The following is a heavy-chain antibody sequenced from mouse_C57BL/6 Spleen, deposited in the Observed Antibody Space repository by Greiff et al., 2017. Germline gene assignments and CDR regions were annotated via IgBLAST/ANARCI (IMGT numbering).Heavy chain of an antibody. CDR2: ISYDGSN. V-gene: IGHV3-6*01. J-gene: IGHJ3*01. D-gene: IGHD2-4*01. Sequence: EVHLVESGPGLVKPSQSLSLTCSVTGYSITSGYYWNWIRQFPGNKLEWMGYISYDGSNNYNPSLKNRISITRDTSTNQFFLKLNSVTTEDTATYYCARRDYDYDPSFAYWGQGTLVTVSA. CDR1: GYSITSGYY. CDR3: ARRDYDYDPSFAY.